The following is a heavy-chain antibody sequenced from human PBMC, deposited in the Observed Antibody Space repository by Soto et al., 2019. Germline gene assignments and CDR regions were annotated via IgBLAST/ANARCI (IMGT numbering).Heavy chain of an antibody. CDR2: MNPNSGNT. D-gene: IGHD6-13*01. V-gene: IGHV1-8*01. J-gene: IGHJ4*02. CDR1: GYTFTSYD. Sequence: QVQLVQSGAEVKKPGASVKVSCKASGYTFTSYDINWVRQATGQGLEWMGWMNPNSGNTGYAQKFQGRGTMTRNTSISTAYMELSSLRSEDTAVYYCARTKAAAGEGNFDYWGQGTLVTVSS. CDR3: ARTKAAAGEGNFDY.